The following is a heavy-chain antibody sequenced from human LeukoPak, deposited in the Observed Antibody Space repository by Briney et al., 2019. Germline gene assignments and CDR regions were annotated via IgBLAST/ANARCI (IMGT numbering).Heavy chain of an antibody. CDR2: IYYSGST. CDR3: ARGGGSSSSMRNWFDP. Sequence: SKTLSLTCTASGGSISSYYWSWIRQPPGKGLEWIGYIYYSGSTNYNPSLKSRVTISVDTSKNQFSLKLSSVTAADTAVYYCARGGGSSSSMRNWFDPWGQGTLVTVSS. J-gene: IGHJ5*02. V-gene: IGHV4-59*01. D-gene: IGHD6-6*01. CDR1: GGSISSYY.